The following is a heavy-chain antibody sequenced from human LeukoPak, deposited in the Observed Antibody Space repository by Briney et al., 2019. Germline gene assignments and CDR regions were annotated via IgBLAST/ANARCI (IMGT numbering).Heavy chain of an antibody. V-gene: IGHV1-24*01. D-gene: IGHD3-10*01. CDR3: AGDVLVSGGSYYHGF. J-gene: IGHJ4*02. Sequence: ASVKVSCKVSGYALIELSIHWVRQAPGKGFEWMGGVDPKDGETIYAQNFQDRVTVTDDRSTDTSYMELRGLTSEDTALYYCAGDVLVSGGSYYHGFRGQGTLVTVSS. CDR1: GYALIELS. CDR2: VDPKDGET.